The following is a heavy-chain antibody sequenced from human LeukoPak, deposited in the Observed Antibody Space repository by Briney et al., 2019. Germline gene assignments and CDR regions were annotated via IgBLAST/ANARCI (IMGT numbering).Heavy chain of an antibody. Sequence: GGSLRLSCAASGFTFSSYWMSWVRQAPGKGLEWVANIKQDGSEKYYVDSVKGRFTISRDNAKNSLYLQMNSLRAEDTAVYYCASEKYYYDSSGYREARDFDYWGQGTLVTVSS. D-gene: IGHD3-22*01. J-gene: IGHJ4*02. V-gene: IGHV3-7*01. CDR1: GFTFSSYW. CDR3: ASEKYYYDSSGYREARDFDY. CDR2: IKQDGSEK.